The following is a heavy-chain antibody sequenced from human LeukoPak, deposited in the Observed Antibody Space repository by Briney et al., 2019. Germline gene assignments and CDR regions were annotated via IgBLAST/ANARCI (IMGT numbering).Heavy chain of an antibody. Sequence: GASVKVSCKASGYDFTSVGITWVRRAPGQGLEWMGWISPYNGNTTYAQKFQGRVAMTTDTSTTTAYMELRGLRFNDTAVYYCARAGSGSGWYFDYWGQGTLVTVSS. CDR3: ARAGSGSGWYFDY. V-gene: IGHV1-18*01. D-gene: IGHD6-19*01. CDR2: ISPYNGNT. J-gene: IGHJ4*02. CDR1: GYDFTSVG.